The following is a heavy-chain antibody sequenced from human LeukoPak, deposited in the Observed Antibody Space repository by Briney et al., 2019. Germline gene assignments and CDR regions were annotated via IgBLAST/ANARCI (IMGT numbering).Heavy chain of an antibody. D-gene: IGHD2-2*01. Sequence: GSLRLSCAASGFIVSTNYMSWVRQAPGKGLEWVSVLYSGGTTYYADSVKGRFTISRDNAKNSLYLQMNSLRAEDTAVYYCARVSSTSCLDYWGQGTLVTVSS. CDR2: LYSGGTT. CDR3: ARVSSTSCLDY. CDR1: GFIVSTNY. J-gene: IGHJ4*02. V-gene: IGHV3-66*01.